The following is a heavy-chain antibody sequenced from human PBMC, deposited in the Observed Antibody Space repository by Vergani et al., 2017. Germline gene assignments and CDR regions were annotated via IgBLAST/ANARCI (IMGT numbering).Heavy chain of an antibody. CDR2: ISGSGGST. V-gene: IGHV3-23*01. CDR3: ARDQPSYGDYEWWDDY. CDR1: GFTFSSYA. J-gene: IGHJ4*02. D-gene: IGHD4-17*01. Sequence: EVQLLESGGGLVQPGGSLRLSCAASGFTFSSYAMSWVRQAPGKGLEWVSAISGSGGSTYYADSVKGRFTISRDNSKNTLYLQMNILRAEDTAVYYCARDQPSYGDYEWWDDYWGQGTLVTVSS.